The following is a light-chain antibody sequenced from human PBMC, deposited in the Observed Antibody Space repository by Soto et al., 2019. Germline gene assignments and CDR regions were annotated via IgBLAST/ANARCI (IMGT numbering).Light chain of an antibody. CDR1: QSVSSSY. Sequence: DIVFTRSPGTMSLSPGERATLSCRASQSVSSSYLAWYQQKPGQSPRLLIYCASNRATGIAPRFRGSGSGTDFALTISSVEPEDFAVCICHQRSNLAPTLCQGTRLEIK. V-gene: IGKV3D-20*02. J-gene: IGKJ5*01. CDR2: CAS. CDR3: HQRSNLAPT.